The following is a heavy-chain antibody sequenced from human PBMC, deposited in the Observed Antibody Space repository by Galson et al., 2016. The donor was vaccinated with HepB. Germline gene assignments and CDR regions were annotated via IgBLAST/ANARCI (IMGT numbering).Heavy chain of an antibody. CDR2: ISYDGNKK. CDR3: AKDRDYSSSWYFRSNDAFDF. J-gene: IGHJ3*01. V-gene: IGHV3-30*18. Sequence: SLRLSCAASGFTFSSYGMHWVRQAPGKGLEWVAIISYDGNKKYYADSVKGRFTISRDNSKNTLYLQMNSLRAEDTAVYYCAKDRDYSSSWYFRSNDAFDFWGQGTMVTVSS. D-gene: IGHD6-13*01. CDR1: GFTFSSYG.